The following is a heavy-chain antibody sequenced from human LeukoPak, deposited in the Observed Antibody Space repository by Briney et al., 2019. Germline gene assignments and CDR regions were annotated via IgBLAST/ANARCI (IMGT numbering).Heavy chain of an antibody. CDR1: GGSFSGYY. CDR2: INHSGST. Sequence: SETLSLTCAVYGGSFSGYYWSWIRQPPGKGLEWIGEINHSGSTNYNPSLKSRVTISVDTSKNQFSLKLSSVTAADTAVYYCARVGIVAAHMDVWGKGTTVTVSS. CDR3: ARVGIVAAHMDV. D-gene: IGHD5-12*01. V-gene: IGHV4-34*01. J-gene: IGHJ6*03.